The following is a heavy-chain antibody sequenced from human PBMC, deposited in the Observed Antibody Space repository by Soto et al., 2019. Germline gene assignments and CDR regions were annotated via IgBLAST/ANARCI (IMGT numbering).Heavy chain of an antibody. Sequence: PSETLSLTCTVSGGSISSSSYYWGWIRQPPGKGLEWIGSIYYSGSTYYNPSLKSRVTISVDTSKNQFSLKLSSVTAADTAVYYCAKPPTGRTPTFFDYWGQGTLVTVSS. J-gene: IGHJ4*02. D-gene: IGHD4-17*01. CDR3: AKPPTGRTPTFFDY. CDR2: IYYSGST. CDR1: GGSISSSSYY. V-gene: IGHV4-39*01.